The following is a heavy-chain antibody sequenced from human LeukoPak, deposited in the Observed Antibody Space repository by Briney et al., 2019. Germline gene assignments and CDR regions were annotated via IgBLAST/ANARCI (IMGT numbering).Heavy chain of an antibody. CDR1: GYTFTSYV. D-gene: IGHD6-13*01. J-gene: IGHJ6*02. Sequence: ASVKVSCKASGYTFTSYVMHWVRQAPGQRLEWMGWINAGNGNTKYSQKFQGRVTITRDTSASTAYMELSSLRSEDTAVYYCARVKAADTGMDAWGQGTTVTVSS. CDR2: INAGNGNT. CDR3: ARVKAADTGMDA. V-gene: IGHV1-3*01.